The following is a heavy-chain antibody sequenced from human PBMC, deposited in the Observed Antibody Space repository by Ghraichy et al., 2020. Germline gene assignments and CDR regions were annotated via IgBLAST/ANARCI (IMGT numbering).Heavy chain of an antibody. V-gene: IGHV3-30*02. J-gene: IGHJ1*01. CDR1: GFTFSSYG. Sequence: GGSLRLSCAASGFTFSSYGMHWVRQAPGKGLEWVAFIRYDGSNKYYADSVKGRFTISRDNSKNTLYLQMNSLRAEDTAVYYCASPRYQLLPSEYFQHWGQGTLVTVSS. D-gene: IGHD2-2*01. CDR2: IRYDGSNK. CDR3: ASPRYQLLPSEYFQH.